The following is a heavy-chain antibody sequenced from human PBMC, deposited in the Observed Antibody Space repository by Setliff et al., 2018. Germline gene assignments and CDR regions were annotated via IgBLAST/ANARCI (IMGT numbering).Heavy chain of an antibody. D-gene: IGHD2-2*01. CDR2: ISSSSSTI. CDR1: GFTFSSYS. V-gene: IGHV3-48*04. J-gene: IGHJ4*02. CDR3: ASDQFSVIWDQLLNYFDY. Sequence: GGSLRLSCAASGFTFSSYSMNWVRQAPGKGLAWVSYISSSSSTIYYADSGKGRFTISRDNANNSRYLQMNCLRAEETAVYYCASDQFSVIWDQLLNYFDYWGQGTLVTVSS.